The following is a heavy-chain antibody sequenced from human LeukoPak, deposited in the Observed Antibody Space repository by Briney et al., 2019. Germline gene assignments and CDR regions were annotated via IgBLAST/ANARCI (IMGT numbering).Heavy chain of an antibody. D-gene: IGHD2-2*01. V-gene: IGHV3-21*01. Sequence: PGGSLRLSCAASGFTLSTFDMNWVRQAPGEGVEWVSSISSRSCYIYYRDCVKGRFTLSRDDAKNSLYLQMNSLRVEDTAVYYCARADCSGSTCYLRRSWFPPWGQGTLVTVSS. J-gene: IGHJ5*02. CDR3: ARADCSGSTCYLRRSWFPP. CDR1: GFTLSTFD. CDR2: ISSRSCYI.